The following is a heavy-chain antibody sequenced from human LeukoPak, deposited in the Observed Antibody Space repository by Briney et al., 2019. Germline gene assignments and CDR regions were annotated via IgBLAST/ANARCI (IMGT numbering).Heavy chain of an antibody. CDR2: INPNSGGT. CDR3: ARVEEYYDFWSGYPDY. CDR1: GYTFTGYY. J-gene: IGHJ4*02. D-gene: IGHD3-3*01. Sequence: GASVKVSCKASGYTFTGYYMHWVRQAPGQGLEWMGGINPNSGGTNYAQKFHGRVTMTRDTSISTAYMELSRLRSDDTAVYYCARVEEYYDFWSGYPDYWGQGTLVTVSS. V-gene: IGHV1-2*02.